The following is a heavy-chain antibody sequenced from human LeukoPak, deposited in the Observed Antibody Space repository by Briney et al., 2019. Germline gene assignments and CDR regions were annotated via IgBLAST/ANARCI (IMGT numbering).Heavy chain of an antibody. D-gene: IGHD3-9*01. CDR3: AKDPIYYDIPY. J-gene: IGHJ4*02. CDR2: VTNSGGSA. V-gene: IGHV3-23*01. CDR1: GFTFNNYA. Sequence: GGSLRLSCAASGFTFNNYAMTWVRQGPGKGLGWVSTVTNSGGSAYYADSVKGRFTIFRDNSKNTLYLQMDSLRAEDTAVYYCAKDPIYYDIPYWGQGTLVTVSS.